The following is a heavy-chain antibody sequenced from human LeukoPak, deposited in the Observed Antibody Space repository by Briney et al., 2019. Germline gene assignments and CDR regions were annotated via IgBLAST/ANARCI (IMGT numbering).Heavy chain of an antibody. J-gene: IGHJ4*02. V-gene: IGHV3-7*03. Sequence: GGSLRLSCAASGFTFGSYWMSWVRQAPGKGLEWVASIKQDGSEKHYVDFVKGRFTICRDNAKNSLYLQMNSLRAEDSAVYYCARRYFDYWGQGTLVTVSS. CDR3: ARRYFDY. CDR2: IKQDGSEK. CDR1: GFTFGSYW.